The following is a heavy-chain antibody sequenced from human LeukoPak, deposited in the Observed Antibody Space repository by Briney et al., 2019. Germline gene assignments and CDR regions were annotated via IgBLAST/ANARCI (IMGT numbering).Heavy chain of an antibody. CDR1: GFTFSNYA. J-gene: IGHJ5*02. D-gene: IGHD2-2*01. CDR3: ASGYCSTTTCPPA. V-gene: IGHV3-21*01. CDR2: ISSSSSHI. Sequence: GGSLRLSCAASGFTFSNYAMNWVRQAPGKGLEWVSSISSSSSHIYHADSVKGRFTISRDNAKNSLYLQMNSLRAEDTAVYYCASGYCSTTTCPPAWGQGTLVTVSS.